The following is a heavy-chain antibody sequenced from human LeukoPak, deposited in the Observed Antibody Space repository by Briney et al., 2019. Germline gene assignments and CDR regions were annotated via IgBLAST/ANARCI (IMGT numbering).Heavy chain of an antibody. CDR3: AKNPLFVWGSYRSTYYFDY. J-gene: IGHJ4*02. D-gene: IGHD3-16*02. CDR2: ISGSGGST. V-gene: IGHV3-23*01. CDR1: GFTFSSYA. Sequence: GGSLRLSCAAFGFTFSSYAMSWVRQAPGKGLEWVSAISGSGGSTYYADSVKGRFTISRDNSKSTLYLQMNSLRAEDTAVYYCAKNPLFVWGSYRSTYYFDYWGQGTLVTVSS.